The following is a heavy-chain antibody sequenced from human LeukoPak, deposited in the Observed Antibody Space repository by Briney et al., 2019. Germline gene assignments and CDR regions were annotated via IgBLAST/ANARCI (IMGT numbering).Heavy chain of an antibody. CDR2: INHSGST. D-gene: IGHD2-2*01. V-gene: IGHV4-34*01. J-gene: IGHJ4*02. CDR1: GGSFSGYY. Sequence: SETLSLTCAVYGGSFSGYYWSWIRQPPGKGLEWIGEINHSGSTNYNPSFKSRVTISVDTSKNQFSLKLSSVTAADTAVYYCARADIVVVPAAIRYYFDYWGQGTLVTVSS. CDR3: ARADIVVVPAAIRYYFDY.